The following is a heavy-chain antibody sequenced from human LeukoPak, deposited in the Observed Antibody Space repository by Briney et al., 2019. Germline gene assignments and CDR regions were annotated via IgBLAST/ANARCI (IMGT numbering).Heavy chain of an antibody. V-gene: IGHV5-51*01. D-gene: IGHD1-1*01. CDR1: GHSFTIYW. J-gene: IGHJ4*02. CDR3: ARQRNWNSDY. Sequence: GESLKISCKGSGHSFTIYWIGWVRHMPGKGLEWMGIIYPGDSDTRYSPSFQGQVTISADKSISTAYLQWSSLKASDTAMYYCARQRNWNSDYWGQETLVTVSS. CDR2: IYPGDSDT.